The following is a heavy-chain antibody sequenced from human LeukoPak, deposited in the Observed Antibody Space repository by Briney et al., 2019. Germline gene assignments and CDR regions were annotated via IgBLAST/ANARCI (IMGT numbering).Heavy chain of an antibody. Sequence: GGSLRLSCAASGFTFSDYYMSWIRQAPGKGLEWVSYISSSGSTIYYADSVKGRFTISRDNAKNSLYLQMNSLRAEDTAVYYCARDSHCSSTSCYGGGFDYWGQGTLVTVSS. J-gene: IGHJ4*02. V-gene: IGHV3-11*01. CDR1: GFTFSDYY. D-gene: IGHD2-2*01. CDR3: ARDSHCSSTSCYGGGFDY. CDR2: ISSSGSTI.